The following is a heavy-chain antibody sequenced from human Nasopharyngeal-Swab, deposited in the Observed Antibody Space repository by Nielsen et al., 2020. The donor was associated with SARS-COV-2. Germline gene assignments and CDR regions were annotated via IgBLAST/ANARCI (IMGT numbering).Heavy chain of an antibody. Sequence: SETLSLTCAVYGGSFSGYYWSWIRQPPGKGLEWIGEINHSGSTNYNPSLKSRVTISVDTSKNQFSLKLSSVTAADTAVYYCGAGAGVGAFDIWGQGTMVTDSS. D-gene: IGHD6-13*01. V-gene: IGHV4-34*01. CDR3: GAGAGVGAFDI. J-gene: IGHJ3*02. CDR2: INHSGST. CDR1: GGSFSGYY.